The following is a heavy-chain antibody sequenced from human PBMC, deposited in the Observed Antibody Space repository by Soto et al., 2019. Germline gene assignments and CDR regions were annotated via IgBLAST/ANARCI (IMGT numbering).Heavy chain of an antibody. CDR2: ISSSSSYI. V-gene: IGHV3-21*01. Sequence: EVQLVESGGGLVKPGGSLRLSCAASGFTFSSYSMNWVRQAPGKGLEWVSSISSSSSYIYYADSVKGRFTISRDNAKNSLYRQMNSLRAEDTAVYYCARPMGITIFGVVTSLDYWGQGTLVTVSS. D-gene: IGHD3-3*01. CDR1: GFTFSSYS. J-gene: IGHJ4*02. CDR3: ARPMGITIFGVVTSLDY.